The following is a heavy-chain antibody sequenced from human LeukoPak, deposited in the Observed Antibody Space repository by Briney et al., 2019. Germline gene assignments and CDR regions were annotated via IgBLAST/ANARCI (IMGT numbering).Heavy chain of an antibody. V-gene: IGHV1-2*02. CDR2: IYPNSGGT. D-gene: IGHD1-26*01. J-gene: IGHJ4*02. CDR1: GYTFSGYF. CDR3: ARFSGSSNFDY. Sequence: ASVKVSCKASGYTFSGYFMHWVRQAPGQGLEWMGWIYPNSGGTKYAQKFQGRATMTRDTSISTIYMELSSLRSDDTAVYYCARFSGSSNFDYWGQGTLVTVPS.